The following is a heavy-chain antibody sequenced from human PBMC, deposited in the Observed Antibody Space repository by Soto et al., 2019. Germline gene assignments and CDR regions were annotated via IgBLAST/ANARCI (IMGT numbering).Heavy chain of an antibody. CDR1: GGSISGYY. CDR3: ARTSPVAGGFDY. CDR2: IYYST. Sequence: SETLSLTCTVSGGSISGYYWSWIRQPPGKGLEWIGYIYYSTNYNPSLKSRVTISVDTSKNQLSLKLTSVTAADAAVYYCARTSPVAGGFDYWGQGTLVTVSS. J-gene: IGHJ4*02. V-gene: IGHV4-59*01. D-gene: IGHD6-19*01.